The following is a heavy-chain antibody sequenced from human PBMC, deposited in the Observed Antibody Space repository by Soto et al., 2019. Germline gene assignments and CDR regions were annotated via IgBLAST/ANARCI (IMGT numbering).Heavy chain of an antibody. V-gene: IGHV1-18*01. CDR2: ISPSTHET. Sequence: QVHLVQSGPAVREPGASMKVSCKASGYSFSSYGITWVRQAPGQGLEWMGWISPSTHETNYAQKFQGRITVTTDTSTSTAFSELRNLESDGTAVYYCASDWYPRFDPWGPGTLVTVSS. CDR3: ASDWYPRFDP. CDR1: GYSFSSYG. J-gene: IGHJ5*02. D-gene: IGHD6-13*01.